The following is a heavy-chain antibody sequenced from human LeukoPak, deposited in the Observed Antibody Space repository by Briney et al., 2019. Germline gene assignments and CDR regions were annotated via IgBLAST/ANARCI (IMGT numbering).Heavy chain of an antibody. CDR2: ISGSGGST. D-gene: IGHD3-3*01. CDR3: ARVSAELRFLDPWAFDI. CDR1: GFTFRSYV. J-gene: IGHJ3*02. V-gene: IGHV3-23*01. Sequence: PGGSLRLSCAASGFTFRSYVMSWVRQAPGKGLEWVSVISGSGGSTHYADSVKGRFTISRDNAKNSLYLQMNSLRAEDTAVYYCARVSAELRFLDPWAFDIWGQGTMVTVSS.